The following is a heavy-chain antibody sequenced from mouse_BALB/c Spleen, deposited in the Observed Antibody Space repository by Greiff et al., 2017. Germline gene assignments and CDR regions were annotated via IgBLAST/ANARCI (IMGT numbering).Heavy chain of an antibody. Sequence: EVQLVESGGGLVQPGGSLRLSCATSGFTFTDYYMSWVRQPPGKALEWLGFIRNKANGYTTEYSASVKGRFTISRDNSQSILYLQMNTLRAEDSATYYCARDTSSTAMDYWGQGTSVTVSS. CDR1: GFTFTDYY. CDR3: ARDTSSTAMDY. CDR2: IRNKANGYTT. J-gene: IGHJ4*01. V-gene: IGHV7-3*02.